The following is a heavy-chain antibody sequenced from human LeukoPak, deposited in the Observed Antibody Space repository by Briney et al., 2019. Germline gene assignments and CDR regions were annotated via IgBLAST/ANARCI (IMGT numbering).Heavy chain of an antibody. CDR1: GYSITNGYY. CDR2: FYHGGST. J-gene: IGHJ4*02. Sequence: SETLSLTCNGSGYSITNGYYWAWIRQPPGKGLEWIGSFYHGGSTYYNPSLKSRVTISGDASKNQFSLKVNSVTAADTAVYYCAKKDSFIALWGQGTLVTVSS. CDR3: AKKDSFIAL. D-gene: IGHD2/OR15-2a*01. V-gene: IGHV4-38-2*02.